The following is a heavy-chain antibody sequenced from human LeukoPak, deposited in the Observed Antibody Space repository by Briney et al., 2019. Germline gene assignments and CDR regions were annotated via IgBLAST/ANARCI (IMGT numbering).Heavy chain of an antibody. CDR2: VNADVSST. J-gene: IGHJ5*02. Sequence: GGSLRLSCAASGFTFSTYWMHWVRQAPGKGLVWVSRVNADVSSTSYADSVNGRFSISRDNAKNTLYLQMNSLRVEDTAVYYCAGGRDFYDFSWGQGILVTVSS. CDR3: AGGRDFYDFS. D-gene: IGHD3-3*01. V-gene: IGHV3-74*01. CDR1: GFTFSTYW.